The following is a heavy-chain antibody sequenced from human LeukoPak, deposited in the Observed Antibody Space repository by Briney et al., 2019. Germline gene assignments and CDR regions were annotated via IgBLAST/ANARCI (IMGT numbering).Heavy chain of an antibody. Sequence: GGSLRLSCAASGFTFSSYGMHWVPQAPGKGLEWVAVIWYDGSNKYYADSVKGRFTISRDNSKNTLYLQMNSLRAEDTAVYYCARDARQQLERGYFGYWGQGTLVTVSS. CDR1: GFTFSSYG. CDR3: ARDARQQLERGYFGY. V-gene: IGHV3-33*01. CDR2: IWYDGSNK. J-gene: IGHJ4*02. D-gene: IGHD6-13*01.